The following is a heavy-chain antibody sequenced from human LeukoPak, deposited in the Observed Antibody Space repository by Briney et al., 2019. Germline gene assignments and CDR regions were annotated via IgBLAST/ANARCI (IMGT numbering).Heavy chain of an antibody. Sequence: SETLSLTCAVYGGSFSGDFWSWIRQSPGKGLEWIGEINHGGSTTYNPSLQSRVTMSVDTSKNQFSLKLSSVTAADTAVYYCAREDRYCSGGSCYSWGQGTLVTVSS. CDR2: INHGGST. J-gene: IGHJ4*02. D-gene: IGHD2-15*01. V-gene: IGHV4-34*01. CDR1: GGSFSGDF. CDR3: AREDRYCSGGSCYS.